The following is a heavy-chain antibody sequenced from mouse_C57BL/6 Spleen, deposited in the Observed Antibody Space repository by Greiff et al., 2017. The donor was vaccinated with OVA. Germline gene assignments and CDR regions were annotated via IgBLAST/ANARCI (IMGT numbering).Heavy chain of an antibody. CDR3: ARGDGNHEGFDY. CDR1: GYSITSGYY. CDR2: ISYDGSN. Sequence: EVKLMESGPGLVKPSQSLSLTCSVTGYSITSGYYWNWIRQFPGNKLEWMGYISYDGSNNYNPSLKNRISITRDTSKNQFFLKLNSVTTEDTATYYCARGDGNHEGFDYWGQGTTLTVSS. D-gene: IGHD2-1*01. J-gene: IGHJ2*01. V-gene: IGHV3-6*01.